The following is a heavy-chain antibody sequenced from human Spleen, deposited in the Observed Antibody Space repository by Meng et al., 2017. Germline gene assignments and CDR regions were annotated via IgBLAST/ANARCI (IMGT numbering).Heavy chain of an antibody. Sequence: SETLSLTCTVSGGSISSSSYYWGWIRQPPGKGLEWIGSIYYSGSTYYNPSLKSRVTISVDTSKNQFSLKLSSVTAADTAVYYCARRDSPNSGSYSYWGQGTLVTVSS. CDR1: GGSISSSSYY. J-gene: IGHJ4*02. V-gene: IGHV4-39*07. CDR2: IYYSGST. CDR3: ARRDSPNSGSYSY. D-gene: IGHD1-26*01.